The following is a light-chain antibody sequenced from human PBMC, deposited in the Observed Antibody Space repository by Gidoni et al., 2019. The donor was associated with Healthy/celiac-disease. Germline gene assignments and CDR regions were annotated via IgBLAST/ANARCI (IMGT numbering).Light chain of an antibody. CDR2: VAS. CDR3: QHQRT. V-gene: IGKV3-20*01. J-gene: IGKJ1*01. CDR1: QSFSSSY. Sequence: EIVLTQSPGTLSLSPGERATLPCRAIQSFSSSYLAWYQQKPGQAPRLLIYVASSRATSFPDRFSGSGSGTDFTRTISRLEPEDFAVYYCQHQRTFGQGTKVEIK.